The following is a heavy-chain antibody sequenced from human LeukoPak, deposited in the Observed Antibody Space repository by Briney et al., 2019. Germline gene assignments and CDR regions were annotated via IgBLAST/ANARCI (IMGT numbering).Heavy chain of an antibody. CDR1: GYTFPSYF. CDR3: ARDGIVGATYYYYYGMDV. CDR2: INPTGGST. J-gene: IGHJ6*02. V-gene: IGHV1-46*01. D-gene: IGHD1-26*01. Sequence: ASVKVACKASGYTFPSYFMHWVRQAPGQGLEWMGIINPTGGSTTYAQKFQGRVTMTRDTSTSTVYMELSSLRSDDTAVYYCARDGIVGATYYYYYGMDVWGQGTTVTVSS.